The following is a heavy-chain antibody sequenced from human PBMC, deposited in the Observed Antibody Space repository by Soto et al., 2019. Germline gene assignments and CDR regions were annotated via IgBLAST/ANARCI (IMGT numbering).Heavy chain of an antibody. CDR1: GFPFTSYG. D-gene: IGHD3-16*01. J-gene: IGHJ4*02. CDR3: VGGQYYFDY. CDR2: ISYDGSDK. V-gene: IGHV3-30*03. Sequence: QVQLVESGGGVVQPGRSLRLSCAASGFPFTSYGMHWVREGPDKGLEWVAIISYDGSDKYYADSVKGRFTISRDNSKNTLYLQMSSLRTEDKALYYCVGGQYYFDYRGQGTLVIVSS.